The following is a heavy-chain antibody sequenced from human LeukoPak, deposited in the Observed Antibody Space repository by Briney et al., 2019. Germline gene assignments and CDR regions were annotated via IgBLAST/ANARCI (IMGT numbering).Heavy chain of an antibody. Sequence: LTGGSLRLSCVASGFTFSTYWMHWVRQAPGRGLEWVSVIYSSGSTYYAESVKGRFTISRDNSKNTLYLQMNSLRVEDTAVYSCARDLPIDNWGQGTLVTVSS. CDR2: IYSSGST. V-gene: IGHV3-66*01. CDR1: GFTFSTYW. CDR3: ARDLPIDN. J-gene: IGHJ4*02.